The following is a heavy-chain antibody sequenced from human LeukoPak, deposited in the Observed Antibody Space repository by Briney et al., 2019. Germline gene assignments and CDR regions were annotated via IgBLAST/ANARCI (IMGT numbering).Heavy chain of an antibody. D-gene: IGHD5-18*01. CDR3: ARRVGYSYFDY. J-gene: IGHJ4*02. CDR1: GGSISSSSYY. V-gene: IGHV4-39*01. CDR2: NYYSGST. Sequence: SETLSLTCTVSGGSISSSSYYWGWIRQPPGKGLEWIGSNYYSGSTYYNPSLKSRVTISVDTSKNQFSLKLSSVTAADTAVYYCARRVGYSYFDYWGQGTLVTVSS.